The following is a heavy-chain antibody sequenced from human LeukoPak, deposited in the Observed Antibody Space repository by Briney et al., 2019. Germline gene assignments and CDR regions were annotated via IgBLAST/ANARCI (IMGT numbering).Heavy chain of an antibody. D-gene: IGHD2-2*01. CDR1: GGTFSSYA. CDR3: ASPYCSSTSCYYYYGMDV. J-gene: IGHJ6*02. V-gene: IGHV1-69*04. CDR2: MIPILGIA. Sequence: GASVKVSCKASGGTFSSYAISWVRQAPGQGLEWMGRMIPILGIANYAQKFQGRVTITADKSTSTAYMELSSLRSEDTAVYYCASPYCSSTSCYYYYGMDVWGQGTTVTVSS.